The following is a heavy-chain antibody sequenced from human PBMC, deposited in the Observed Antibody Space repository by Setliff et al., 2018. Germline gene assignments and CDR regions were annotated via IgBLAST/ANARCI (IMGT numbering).Heavy chain of an antibody. CDR2: IYYSGST. CDR1: GGSISSSSYY. V-gene: IGHV4-39*07. CDR3: ARVPYYYDADDY. D-gene: IGHD3-22*01. Sequence: PSETLSLTCTVSGGSISSSSYYWGWIRQPPGKGLEWIGSIYYSGSTYYNPSLKSRVTISVDTSKNQFSLKLSSVTAADTAVYYCARVPYYYDADDYWGQGTLVTVSS. J-gene: IGHJ4*02.